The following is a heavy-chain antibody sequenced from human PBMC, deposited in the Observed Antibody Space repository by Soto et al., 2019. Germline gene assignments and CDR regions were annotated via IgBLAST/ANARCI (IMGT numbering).Heavy chain of an antibody. CDR1: GGTYSSYA. D-gene: IGHD5-12*01. CDR2: IIPIIGTA. CDR3: ASVDVGDGYLEDSYGY. Sequence: QVQLVQSGAEVKKPGSSVKVSCKASGGTYSSYAISWVRQAPGQGLEWMGGIIPIIGTANYAQKFQGRVTITADESTSTAYMELSSLKSEDTAVYYCASVDVGDGYLEDSYGYWGQGTLVTGCS. J-gene: IGHJ4*02. V-gene: IGHV1-69*01.